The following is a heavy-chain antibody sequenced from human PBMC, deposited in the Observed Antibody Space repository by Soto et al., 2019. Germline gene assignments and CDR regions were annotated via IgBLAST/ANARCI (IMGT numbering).Heavy chain of an antibody. CDR3: AREFWSGYYPGLYGMDV. CDR1: GFTFSSYG. CDR2: IWYDGSNK. V-gene: IGHV3-33*01. D-gene: IGHD3-3*01. Sequence: GGSLRLSCAASGFTFSSYGMHWVRQAPGKGLEWVAVIWYDGSNKYYADSVKGRFTISRDNSKNTLYLQMNSLRAEDTAVYYCAREFWSGYYPGLYGMDVWGQGTTVTVSS. J-gene: IGHJ6*02.